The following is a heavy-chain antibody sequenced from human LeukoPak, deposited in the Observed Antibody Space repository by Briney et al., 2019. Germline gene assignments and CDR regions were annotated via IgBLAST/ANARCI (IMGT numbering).Heavy chain of an antibody. CDR3: ATVKRDCSGGTCYSYDY. CDR1: GFSLGNYG. J-gene: IGHJ4*02. CDR2: ISSGSTYI. V-gene: IGHV3-21*04. D-gene: IGHD2-15*01. Sequence: GGSLRLSCAASGFSLGNYGMNWVRQAPGKGLEWVSSISSGSTYIYYADSVKGRFTISRDNAKNSLFLQMNSLRAEDTAVYYCATVKRDCSGGTCYSYDYWGQGTLVTVSS.